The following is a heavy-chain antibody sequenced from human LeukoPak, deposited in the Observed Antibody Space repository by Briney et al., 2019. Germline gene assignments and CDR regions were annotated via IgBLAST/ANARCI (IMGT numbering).Heavy chain of an antibody. Sequence: PSETLSLTCTVSGDSISSYYWSWVRQPPGKGLEWIAYIYYSGSTNYNPSLKSRVTISEDTSKNQLSLKLTSVTAADTAVYYCARLRPVAGYDAFDIWGHGTMVTVSS. J-gene: IGHJ3*02. CDR3: ARLRPVAGYDAFDI. D-gene: IGHD6-19*01. CDR2: IYYSGST. V-gene: IGHV4-59*01. CDR1: GDSISSYY.